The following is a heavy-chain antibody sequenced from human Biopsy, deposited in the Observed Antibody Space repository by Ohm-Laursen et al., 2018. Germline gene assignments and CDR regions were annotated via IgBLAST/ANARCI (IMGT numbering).Heavy chain of an antibody. D-gene: IGHD3-22*01. CDR3: VRGVDYYDPYHYYALDV. CDR2: INHSGRT. CDR1: GESFNGYY. J-gene: IGHJ6*02. V-gene: IGHV4-34*01. Sequence: GTLSLTCAVYGESFNGYYWSWIRQAPGKGLEWIGEINHSGRTNYNPSLKSRVTISVDTSKNQFSLKVRPVTAADTAVYYCVRGVDYYDPYHYYALDVWGQGTTVTVSS.